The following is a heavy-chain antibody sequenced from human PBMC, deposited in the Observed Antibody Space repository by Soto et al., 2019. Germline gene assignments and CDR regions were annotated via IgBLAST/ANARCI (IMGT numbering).Heavy chain of an antibody. CDR3: ARGEAYSSGPTPLFDY. CDR1: GGTFSSYA. V-gene: IGHV1-69*13. CDR2: IIPIFGTA. J-gene: IGHJ4*02. Sequence: SSVKVSCKASGGTFSSYAISWVRQAPGQGLEWMGGIIPIFGTANYAQKFQGRVTITADESTSTAYMELSSLRSEDTAVYYCARGEAYSSGPTPLFDYWGQGTLVTVSS. D-gene: IGHD6-19*01.